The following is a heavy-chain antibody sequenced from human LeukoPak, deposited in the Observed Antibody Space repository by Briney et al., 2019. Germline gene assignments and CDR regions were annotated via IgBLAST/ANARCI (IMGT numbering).Heavy chain of an antibody. Sequence: SGGSLRLSCAASGFTFSSYSMNWVRQAPGKGLEWVSYISSSSSTIYYVDSVKGRFTISRDNAKNSLYLQMNSLRAEDTAVYYYARESIAALDYWGQGTLVTVSS. CDR3: ARESIAALDY. D-gene: IGHD6-13*01. CDR1: GFTFSSYS. V-gene: IGHV3-48*04. J-gene: IGHJ4*02. CDR2: ISSSSSTI.